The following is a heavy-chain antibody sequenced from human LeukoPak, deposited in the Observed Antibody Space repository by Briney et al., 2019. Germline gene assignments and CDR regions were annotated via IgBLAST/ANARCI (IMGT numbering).Heavy chain of an antibody. J-gene: IGHJ3*02. CDR1: GYSFTSYY. Sequence: GASVTVSCKSSGYSFTSYYMHWVRQAPGQGLERVGWINPNSGGTNYAQKFQGRVTMTRDTSISTDYMELSRLRSDDTAVYYCARDSRVLRYFDWLSPLGAFDIWGQGTMVTVSS. V-gene: IGHV1-2*02. CDR3: ARDSRVLRYFDWLSPLGAFDI. CDR2: INPNSGGT. D-gene: IGHD3-9*01.